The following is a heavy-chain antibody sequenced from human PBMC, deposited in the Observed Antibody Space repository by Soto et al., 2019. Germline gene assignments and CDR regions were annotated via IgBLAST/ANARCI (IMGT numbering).Heavy chain of an antibody. J-gene: IGHJ4*02. Sequence: WETLSLTCTVSGGSISSYYWSWIRQPPGKGLEWIGYIYYSGSTNYNPSLKSRVTISVDTSKNQFSLKLSSVTAADTAVYYCASGSYYVDYWGQGTLVTVS. CDR1: GGSISSYY. CDR3: ASGSYYVDY. D-gene: IGHD1-26*01. V-gene: IGHV4-59*01. CDR2: IYYSGST.